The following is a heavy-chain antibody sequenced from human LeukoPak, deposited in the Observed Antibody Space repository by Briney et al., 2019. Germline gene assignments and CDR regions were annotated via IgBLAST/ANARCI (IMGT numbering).Heavy chain of an antibody. CDR1: GFTFSSYV. Sequence: GGSLRLSCAASGFTFSSYVMHWVRQAPGKGLEWVAIISYDGSNEYYADSVKGRFTISRDNSKNTLYLQMNSLRAADTAVYYCANLVVVAVNDAFDIWGQGTMVTVSS. CDR2: ISYDGSNE. CDR3: ANLVVVAVNDAFDI. V-gene: IGHV3-30*04. D-gene: IGHD2-15*01. J-gene: IGHJ3*02.